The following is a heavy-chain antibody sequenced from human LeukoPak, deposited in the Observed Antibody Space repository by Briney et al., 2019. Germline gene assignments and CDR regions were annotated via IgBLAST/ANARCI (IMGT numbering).Heavy chain of an antibody. V-gene: IGHV4-39*01. J-gene: IGHJ4*02. Sequence: MASETLSLTCAVYGGSFSGYYWGWIRQPPGKGLEWIGSIYYSGSTYYNPSLKSRVTISVDTSKNQFSLKLSSVTAADTAVYYCYVWGSYRPQGSDYWGQGTLVTVSS. CDR1: GGSFSGYY. CDR3: YVWGSYRPQGSDY. CDR2: IYYSGST. D-gene: IGHD3-16*02.